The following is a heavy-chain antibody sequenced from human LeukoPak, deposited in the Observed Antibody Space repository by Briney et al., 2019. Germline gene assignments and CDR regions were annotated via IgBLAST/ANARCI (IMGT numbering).Heavy chain of an antibody. CDR2: IYYSGST. V-gene: IGHV4-30-4*01. D-gene: IGHD4-23*01. CDR3: ARDGLNYGGLKPLGY. CDR1: GGSISSGDYY. J-gene: IGHJ4*02. Sequence: PSQTLSLTCTVSGGSISSGDYYWSWIRQPPGKGLEWIGYIYYSGSTYYNPSLKSRVTISVDTSKNQFSLKLSSVTAADTAVYYCARDGLNYGGLKPLGYWGQGTLVTVSS.